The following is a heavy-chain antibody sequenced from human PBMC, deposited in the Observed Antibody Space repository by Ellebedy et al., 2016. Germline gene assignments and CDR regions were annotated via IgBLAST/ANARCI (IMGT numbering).Heavy chain of an antibody. J-gene: IGHJ6*03. CDR3: GRRGAIGVDIWYYYMDV. CDR2: IWFDGINK. Sequence: GGSLRLXXAASGFSFNNYVMHWVRQAPGKGLEWVAAIWFDGINKYYGDSVKGRFTISRDNSKNTLYLQMNSLRVEDTAVFYCGRRGAIGVDIWYYYMDVWGKGTTVTVAS. V-gene: IGHV3-33*01. CDR1: GFSFNNYV. D-gene: IGHD2-2*01.